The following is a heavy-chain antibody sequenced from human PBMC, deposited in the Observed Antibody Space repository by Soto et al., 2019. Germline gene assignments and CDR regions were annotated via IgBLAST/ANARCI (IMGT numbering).Heavy chain of an antibody. Sequence: ASVKVSCKASGYTFTRSGISWVRQAPGQGLEWLGWINPDNGNTKYAQILQGRVSLTTDTSTSTAYIYLRSLRFDDTAVYYFVRDQGITTFGVYSMYYYGMDVWGQGTTVTVSS. CDR2: INPDNGNT. CDR1: GYTFTRSG. J-gene: IGHJ6*02. D-gene: IGHD3-3*01. V-gene: IGHV1-18*01. CDR3: VRDQGITTFGVYSMYYYGMDV.